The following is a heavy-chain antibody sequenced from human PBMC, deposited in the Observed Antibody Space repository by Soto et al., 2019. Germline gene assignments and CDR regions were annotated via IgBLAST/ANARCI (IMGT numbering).Heavy chain of an antibody. CDR1: GFTFDDYA. J-gene: IGHJ4*02. V-gene: IGHV3-9*01. CDR2: ISWNSGSI. Sequence: EVQLVESGGGLVQPGRSLRLSCAASGFTFDDYAMHWVRQAPGKGLEWVSGISWNSGSIGYADSVKGRFTISRDNAKNSLYLQMNSLRAEDTALYYCARGDLIAARKPQDYWGQGTLVTVSS. D-gene: IGHD6-6*01. CDR3: ARGDLIAARKPQDY.